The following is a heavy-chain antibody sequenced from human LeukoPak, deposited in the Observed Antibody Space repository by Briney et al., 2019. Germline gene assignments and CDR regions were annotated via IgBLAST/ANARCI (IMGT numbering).Heavy chain of an antibody. D-gene: IGHD4-23*01. CDR3: ARGDYGGNGYDY. J-gene: IGHJ4*02. CDR2: IYSGGNT. Sequence: PSETLSLTCAVYGGSFSGYYWSWVRQAPGKGLEWVSVIYSGGNTYYADSVKGRFTISRDNSENTLYLQVNSLRAEDTAVYYCARGDYGGNGYDYWGQGTLVTVSS. CDR1: GGSFSGYY. V-gene: IGHV3-66*01.